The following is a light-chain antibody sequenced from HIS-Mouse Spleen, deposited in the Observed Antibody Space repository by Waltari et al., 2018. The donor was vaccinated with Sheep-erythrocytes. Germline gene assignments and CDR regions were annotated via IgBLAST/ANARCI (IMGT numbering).Light chain of an antibody. CDR3: CSYAGSYTLV. V-gene: IGLV2-11*01. J-gene: IGLJ3*02. CDR1: SCDVGGYYH. CDR2: DVS. Sequence: QSALTQPASVSGSPGQSVTISCTGTSCDVGGYYHVRWYQQHPGKAPKLMIYDVSKRPSGVPDRFSGSKSGNTASLTISGLQAEDEADYYCCSYAGSYTLVFGGGTKLTVL.